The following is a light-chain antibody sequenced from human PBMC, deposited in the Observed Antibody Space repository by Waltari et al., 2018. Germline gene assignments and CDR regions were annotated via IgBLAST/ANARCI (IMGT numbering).Light chain of an antibody. Sequence: IQMTQSPSSLSASVGDRVTITCRARQSISSSLNWYQQKPGKAPKLLIYAASSLQHGVPSRFSGSGSGTDFTLTISRQQPEYFATYYCQQSYSTLLTFGGGTKVEIK. CDR2: AAS. J-gene: IGKJ4*02. CDR3: QQSYSTLLT. CDR1: QSISSS. V-gene: IGKV1-39*01.